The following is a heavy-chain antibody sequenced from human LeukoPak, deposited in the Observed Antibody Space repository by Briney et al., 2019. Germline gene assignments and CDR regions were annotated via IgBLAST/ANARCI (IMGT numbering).Heavy chain of an antibody. CDR3: ARDSDPFGSGSYSGDY. V-gene: IGHV1-18*01. Sequence: ASVKVSCKASGYTFTSYGISWVRQAPGQGLEWMGWISAYNGNTNYAQKLQGRVTMTTDTSTSTAYMELRSQRSDDTAVYYCARDSDPFGSGSYSGDYWGQGTLVTVSS. D-gene: IGHD3-10*01. CDR1: GYTFTSYG. J-gene: IGHJ4*02. CDR2: ISAYNGNT.